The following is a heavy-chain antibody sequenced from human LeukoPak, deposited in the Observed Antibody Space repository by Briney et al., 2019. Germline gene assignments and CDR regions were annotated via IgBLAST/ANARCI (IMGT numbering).Heavy chain of an antibody. CDR1: GGSISSGDYY. Sequence: SQTLSLTCTVSGGSISSGDYYWRWLRQPPGKGLEWIGYIYYSGSTYYNPSLKSRVTISVDTSKNQFSLKLSSVTAADTAVYYCARDPIHYDYVWGSYRYGFDYWGQGTLVTVSS. D-gene: IGHD3-16*02. V-gene: IGHV4-30-4*08. J-gene: IGHJ4*02. CDR2: IYYSGST. CDR3: ARDPIHYDYVWGSYRYGFDY.